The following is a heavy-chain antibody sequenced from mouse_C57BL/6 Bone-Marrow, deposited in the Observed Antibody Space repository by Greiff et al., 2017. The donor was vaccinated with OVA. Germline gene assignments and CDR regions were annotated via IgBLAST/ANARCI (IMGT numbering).Heavy chain of an antibody. CDR1: GYTFTSYT. Sequence: QVQLKESGAELARPGASVKMSCKASGYTFTSYTMHWVKQRPGQGLEWIEYINPSSGYTKYNQKFKDKATLTADKSSSTAYMQLSSLTSEDSAVYYCARSARQLRLPFAYWGQGTLVTVSA. CDR2: INPSSGYT. V-gene: IGHV1-4*01. D-gene: IGHD3-2*02. J-gene: IGHJ3*01. CDR3: ARSARQLRLPFAY.